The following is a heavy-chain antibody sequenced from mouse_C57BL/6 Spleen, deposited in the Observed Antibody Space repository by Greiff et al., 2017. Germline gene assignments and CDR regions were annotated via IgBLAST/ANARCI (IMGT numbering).Heavy chain of an antibody. V-gene: IGHV4-1*01. CDR1: GVDFSRYW. J-gene: IGHJ2*01. CDR3: AREDTTVAGYFDY. Sequence: EADGVDFSRYWMSWVRRAPGKGLEWIGEINPDSSTINYAPSLKDKFIISRDNAKNTLYLQMSKVRSEDTALYYCAREDTTVAGYFDYWGQGTTLTVSS. D-gene: IGHD1-1*01. CDR2: INPDSSTI.